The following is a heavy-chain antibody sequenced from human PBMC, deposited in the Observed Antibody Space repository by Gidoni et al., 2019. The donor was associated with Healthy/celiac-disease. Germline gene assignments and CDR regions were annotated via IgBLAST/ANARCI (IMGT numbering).Heavy chain of an antibody. D-gene: IGHD2-15*01. CDR1: GGSISSSSYY. CDR2: IYYSGST. V-gene: IGHV4-39*02. J-gene: IGHJ6*02. Sequence: QLQLQESGPGLVKPSETLSLTCTVSGGSISSSSYYWGWIRQPPGKGLEWIGSIYYSGSTYYNPSLKSRVTISVDTSKNQFSLKLSSVTAADTAVYYCARELIGTLSYYYYGMDVWGQGTTVTVSS. CDR3: ARELIGTLSYYYYGMDV.